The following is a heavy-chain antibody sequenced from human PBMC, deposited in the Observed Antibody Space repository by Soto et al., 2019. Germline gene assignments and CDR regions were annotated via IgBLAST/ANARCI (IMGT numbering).Heavy chain of an antibody. J-gene: IGHJ4*02. V-gene: IGHV3-7*01. Sequence: PGGSLRLACAASGVAFRSFLMSWVRQAPGGGLEWVANINQDGRDTYYSDSVRDRFTISRDNAANSLFLHMNSLGAEDTAVYYCATYHDDEWESYRHRYWGQGTLVTVSS. CDR3: ATYHDDEWESYRHRY. CDR2: INQDGRDT. CDR1: GVAFRSFL. D-gene: IGHD3-16*02.